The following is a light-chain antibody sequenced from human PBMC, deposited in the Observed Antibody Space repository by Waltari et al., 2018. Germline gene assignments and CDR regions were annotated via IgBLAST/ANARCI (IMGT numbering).Light chain of an antibody. V-gene: IGKV1-5*03. J-gene: IGKJ1*01. Sequence: DIQMTQSPSTLSASVGDRVTITCRASQSISSWLACYQQKPGKAPKLLIYKASSLESGVPSRFSGSGSGTEFTLTISSLQAEDVAVYYCQQYHSTPRGTFGQGTKVEIK. CDR1: QSISSW. CDR3: QQYHSTPRGT. CDR2: KAS.